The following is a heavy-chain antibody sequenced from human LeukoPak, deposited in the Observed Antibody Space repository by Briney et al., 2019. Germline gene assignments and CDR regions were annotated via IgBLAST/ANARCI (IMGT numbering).Heavy chain of an antibody. Sequence: GGSLRLSCAASGFTFSSYTMNWVRQAPEKGLEWVSCISSSSSYIYYADSVKGRFTISRDNAKNSLYLQMNSLRAEDTAVYYCARAHNWKYGSFDFWGQGTLVTVSS. V-gene: IGHV3-21*01. CDR1: GFTFSSYT. CDR2: ISSSSSYI. CDR3: ARAHNWKYGSFDF. D-gene: IGHD1-7*01. J-gene: IGHJ4*02.